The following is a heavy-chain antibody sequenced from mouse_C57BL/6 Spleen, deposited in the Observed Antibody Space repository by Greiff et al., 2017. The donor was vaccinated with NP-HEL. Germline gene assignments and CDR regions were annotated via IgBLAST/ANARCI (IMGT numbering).Heavy chain of an antibody. V-gene: IGHV1-52*01. CDR1: GYTFTSYW. Sequence: VQLQQPGAELVRPGSSVKLSCKASGYTFTSYWMHWVKQRPIQGLEWIGNIDPSDSETHSNQKFKDKATLTVDKSSSTAYMQLSSLTSEDSAVYYCVGGGHGNYWGQGTTLTVSS. CDR3: VGGGHGNY. D-gene: IGHD3-3*01. CDR2: IDPSDSET. J-gene: IGHJ2*01.